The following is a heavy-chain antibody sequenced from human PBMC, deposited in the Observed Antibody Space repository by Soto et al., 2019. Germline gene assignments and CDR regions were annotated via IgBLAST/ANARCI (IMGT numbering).Heavy chain of an antibody. CDR1: GFTFSSYG. V-gene: IGHV3-33*01. Sequence: GGSLRLSCAASGFTFSSYGMHWVRQAPGKGLEWVAVIWYDGSNKYYVDSVKGRFTISRDNSKNTLYLQMNSLRAEDTAVYYCARDLLYYDILTGYSRYYYYYGMDVWGQGTTVTVSS. CDR2: IWYDGSNK. D-gene: IGHD3-9*01. J-gene: IGHJ6*02. CDR3: ARDLLYYDILTGYSRYYYYYGMDV.